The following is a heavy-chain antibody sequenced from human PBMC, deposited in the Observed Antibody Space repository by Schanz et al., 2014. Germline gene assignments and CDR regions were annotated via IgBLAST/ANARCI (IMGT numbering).Heavy chain of an antibody. CDR3: ARGGSGSHYRLDY. D-gene: IGHD1-26*01. J-gene: IGHJ4*02. Sequence: EVQLVESGGGLVEPGGSLRLSCAASGFSFSSYAMGWVRQAPGKGLEWVSYISSSSSTIYYADSMKGRFTVSRDNAENALYLQMNSLRAEDTGLYFCARGGSGSHYRLDYWGQGTLVTVSS. CDR2: ISSSSSTI. CDR1: GFSFSSYA. V-gene: IGHV3-48*03.